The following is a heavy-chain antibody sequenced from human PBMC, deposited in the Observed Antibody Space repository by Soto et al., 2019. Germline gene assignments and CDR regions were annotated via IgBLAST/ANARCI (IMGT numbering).Heavy chain of an antibody. CDR3: AREQLLHGNNWFDP. CDR1: GGTFSSYA. Sequence: SVQVSCKSSGGTFSSYAINWVRQSPGQGLECMGGIIPIFGTANYAQKFQGRVTITADESTSTAYMELSSLRSEDTAVYYCAREQLLHGNNWFDPWGQGTLVNLSS. CDR2: IIPIFGTA. J-gene: IGHJ5*02. D-gene: IGHD6-6*01. V-gene: IGHV1-69*01.